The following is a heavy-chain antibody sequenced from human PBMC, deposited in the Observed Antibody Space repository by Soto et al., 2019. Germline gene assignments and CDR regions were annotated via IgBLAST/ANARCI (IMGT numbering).Heavy chain of an antibody. CDR2: ISPYNGNK. J-gene: IGHJ5*02. CDR3: ARVRIAAHWFDP. D-gene: IGHD6-25*01. V-gene: IGHV1-2*02. CDR1: GYVFSGFC. Sequence: ASVKVSCKGSGYVFSGFCMNWGRQVPGQGLEWMGWISPYNGNKNYAQKFQGRVTMTRDTSISTAYMELSRLRSDDTAVYYCARVRIAAHWFDPWGQGTLVTVSS.